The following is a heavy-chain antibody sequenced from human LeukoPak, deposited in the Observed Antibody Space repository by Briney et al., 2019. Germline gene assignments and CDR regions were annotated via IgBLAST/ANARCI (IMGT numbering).Heavy chain of an antibody. D-gene: IGHD2-15*01. Sequence: GGSLRLSCAASGFTFSSYAIHWVRQAPGKGLEWVALISYDGSNKYYADSVKGRFTISRDDSKDTLYLQMNSLRAEDTAVYYCAREGLLPPNYYYYMDVWGTGTTVTVSS. J-gene: IGHJ6*03. CDR2: ISYDGSNK. V-gene: IGHV3-30*04. CDR1: GFTFSSYA. CDR3: AREGLLPPNYYYYMDV.